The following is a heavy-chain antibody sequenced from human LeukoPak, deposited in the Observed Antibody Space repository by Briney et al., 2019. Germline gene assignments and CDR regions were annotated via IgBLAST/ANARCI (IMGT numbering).Heavy chain of an antibody. D-gene: IGHD6-19*01. CDR2: INHSGST. CDR1: GGSFSGYY. Sequence: SETLSLTCAVYGGSFSGYYWSWIRQPPGKGLEWIGVINHSGSTNYNPSLKSRVTISVDTSKNQFSLKLSSVTAADTAVYYCARGRGIAVAGKNFDYWGQGTLVTVSS. CDR3: ARGRGIAVAGKNFDY. J-gene: IGHJ4*02. V-gene: IGHV4-34*01.